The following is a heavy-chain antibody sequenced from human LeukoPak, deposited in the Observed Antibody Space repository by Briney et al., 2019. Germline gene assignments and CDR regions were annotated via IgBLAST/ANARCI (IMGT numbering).Heavy chain of an antibody. CDR3: ARDRDDAFDI. CDR1: GFTFSSYA. Sequence: GGSLRLSFAASGFTFSSYAMHWVRQAPGKGLEWVAVISYDGSNKYYADSVKGRFTISRDNSKNTLYLQMNSLRAEDTAVYYCARDRDDAFDIWGQGTMVTVSS. J-gene: IGHJ3*02. V-gene: IGHV3-30-3*01. CDR2: ISYDGSNK.